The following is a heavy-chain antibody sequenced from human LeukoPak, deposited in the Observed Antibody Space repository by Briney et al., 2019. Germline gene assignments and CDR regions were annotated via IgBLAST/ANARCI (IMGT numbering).Heavy chain of an antibody. V-gene: IGHV1-18*01. CDR3: VRCRDPLNPHY. D-gene: IGHD2-21*02. Sequence: ATVKVSCKASGYTFTSYGISWVRQAPGQGLEWMGWISAYNGNTNYAQKLQGRVTMTTDTSTSTAYMELRSLRSDDTAVYYCVRCRDPLNPHYWGQGTLVIVSS. CDR2: ISAYNGNT. J-gene: IGHJ4*02. CDR1: GYTFTSYG.